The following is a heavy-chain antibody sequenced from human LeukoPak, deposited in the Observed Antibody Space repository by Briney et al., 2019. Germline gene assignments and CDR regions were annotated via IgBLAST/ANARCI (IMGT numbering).Heavy chain of an antibody. Sequence: SETLSLTCAVYGGSFSGYYWSWIRQPPGKGLEWIGEINHSGSTNYNPSLKSRVTISVDTSKNQFSLKLSSVTAADTAVYYCARGRGYSYGLDAFDIWGQGTMVTVSS. J-gene: IGHJ3*02. CDR3: ARGRGYSYGLDAFDI. D-gene: IGHD5-18*01. V-gene: IGHV4-34*01. CDR1: GGSFSGYY. CDR2: INHSGST.